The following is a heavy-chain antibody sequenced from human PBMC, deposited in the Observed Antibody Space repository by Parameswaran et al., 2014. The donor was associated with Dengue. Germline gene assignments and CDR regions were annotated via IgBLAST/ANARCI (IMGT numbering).Heavy chain of an antibody. D-gene: IGHD3-16*02. J-gene: IGHJ4*02. CDR3: ARSPRGSYRYTFDY. CDR2: INPNSGGT. V-gene: IGHV1-2*02. Sequence: WVRQAPGQGLEWMGWINPNSGGTNYAQKFQGRVTMTRDTSISTAYMELSRLRSDDTAVYYCARSPRGSYRYTFDYWGQGTLVTVSS.